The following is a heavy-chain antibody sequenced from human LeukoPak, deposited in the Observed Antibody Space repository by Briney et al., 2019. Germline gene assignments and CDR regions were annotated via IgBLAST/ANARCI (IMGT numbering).Heavy chain of an antibody. CDR2: IKQDGSGK. J-gene: IGHJ4*02. V-gene: IGHV3-7*01. CDR1: GFTFSNYW. Sequence: PGGSLRLSCAASGFTFSNYWMSWVRQAPGKGLEWVAKIKQDGSGKYNVASVKGRFSIARDNTKNSLYLQMNSLRVEDTAVYYCARDSGAKFDCWGQGTLVTVAS. CDR3: ARDSGAKFDC. D-gene: IGHD1-26*01.